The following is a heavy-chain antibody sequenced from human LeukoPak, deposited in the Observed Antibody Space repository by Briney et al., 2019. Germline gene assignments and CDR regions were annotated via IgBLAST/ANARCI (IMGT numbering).Heavy chain of an antibody. D-gene: IGHD3-10*01. CDR3: ARGEETYYYGSGSYPGCDAFDI. CDR1: GGSISSSSYY. CDR2: IYYSGST. J-gene: IGHJ3*02. V-gene: IGHV4-39*07. Sequence: SETLSLTCTVSGGSISSSSYYWGWIRQPPGKGLEWIGSIYYSGSTYYNPSLKSRVTISVDTSKNQFSLKLSSVTAADTAVYYCARGEETYYYGSGSYPGCDAFDIWGQGTMVTVSS.